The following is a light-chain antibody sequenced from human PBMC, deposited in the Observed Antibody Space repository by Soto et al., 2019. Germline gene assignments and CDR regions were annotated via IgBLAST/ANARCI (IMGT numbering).Light chain of an antibody. J-gene: IGLJ2*01. Sequence: QSALTQPASVSGSPGQSITISCTGTSSDVGSYNLVSWYQHHPGKAPQLMIYEVSNRPSGVSNRFSGSKSGNTASLTISGLQAEDEADYYCSSFTSSNTHVVFGGGTKLTV. CDR2: EVS. V-gene: IGLV2-14*02. CDR1: SSDVGSYNL. CDR3: SSFTSSNTHVV.